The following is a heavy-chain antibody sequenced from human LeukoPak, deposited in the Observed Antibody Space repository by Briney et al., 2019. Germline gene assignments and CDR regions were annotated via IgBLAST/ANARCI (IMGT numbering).Heavy chain of an antibody. J-gene: IGHJ4*02. Sequence: VKPSETLSLTCTVSGGSISSYYWSWIRQPPGKGLEWIGYIYYSGSTNYNPSLKSRVTISVDTSKNQFSLKLSSVTAADTAVYYCARAPPGNYYDSSGYDYWGQGTLVTVSS. CDR2: IYYSGST. CDR1: GGSISSYY. CDR3: ARAPPGNYYDSSGYDY. V-gene: IGHV4-59*01. D-gene: IGHD3-22*01.